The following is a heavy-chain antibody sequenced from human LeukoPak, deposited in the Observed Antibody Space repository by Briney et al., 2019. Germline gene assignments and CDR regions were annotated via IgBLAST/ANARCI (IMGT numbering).Heavy chain of an antibody. J-gene: IGHJ4*02. CDR2: ISYDRSNK. CDR1: GLTFNKYW. CDR3: ARDASYGYDRFDY. V-gene: IGHV3-30*03. Sequence: GGSLRLSCEASGLTFNKYWMTWVRQAPGQGLEWVAVISYDRSNKYYADSVKGRFTISRDNAKNSLYLQMNSLRAEDTAVYYCARDASYGYDRFDYWGQGTQVTVSS. D-gene: IGHD5-18*01.